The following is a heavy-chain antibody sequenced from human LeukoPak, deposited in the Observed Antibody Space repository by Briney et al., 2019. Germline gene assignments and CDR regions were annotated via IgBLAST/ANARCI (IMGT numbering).Heavy chain of an antibody. CDR2: INGNGDYT. CDR3: ARDLFSGAEMATLDY. Sequence: GRSLRLSCAASGFVFSTYAIDWVPHVPGKGLEYVSGINGNGDYTDYANSVKGRFTISRDNFKNTVYLQMGSLRAEDMAVYYCARDLFSGAEMATLDYWGQGTLVTVSS. J-gene: IGHJ4*02. V-gene: IGHV3-64*01. CDR1: GFVFSTYA. D-gene: IGHD5-24*01.